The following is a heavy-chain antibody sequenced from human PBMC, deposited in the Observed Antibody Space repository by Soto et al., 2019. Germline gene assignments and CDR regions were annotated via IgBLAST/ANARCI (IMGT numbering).Heavy chain of an antibody. CDR3: TTRFDGFGSFEY. CDR1: GSSISNNRW. V-gene: IGHV4-4*02. J-gene: IGHJ4*02. CDR2: VYHSGST. D-gene: IGHD3-10*01. Sequence: ETLSLTCTVAGSSISNNRWWTWVRLPPVKGLEWIGDVYHSGSTDSNPSLKSRVTISVDKSRNQFSLQLTSVSAADTALYYCTTRFDGFGSFEYWGQGTLVTVSS.